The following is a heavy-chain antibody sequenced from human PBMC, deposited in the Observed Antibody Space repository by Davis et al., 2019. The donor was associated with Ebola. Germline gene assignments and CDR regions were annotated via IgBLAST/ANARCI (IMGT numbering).Heavy chain of an antibody. CDR2: ILPALNIV. Sequence: AASVKVSCKASGGGFSHYTISWVRQAPGQGLEWMGRILPALNIVTYAQKFQDRLTITADRSTNTAYMDLSSLKSEDTATYFCAREQIGEIDYWGQGTLVTVSS. D-gene: IGHD3-22*01. CDR3: AREQIGEIDY. CDR1: GGGFSHYT. J-gene: IGHJ4*02. V-gene: IGHV1-69*04.